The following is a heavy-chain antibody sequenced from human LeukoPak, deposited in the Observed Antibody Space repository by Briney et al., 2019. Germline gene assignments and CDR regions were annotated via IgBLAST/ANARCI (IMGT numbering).Heavy chain of an antibody. D-gene: IGHD2-2*01. CDR1: GCTFSSYA. J-gene: IGHJ6*04. CDR2: IIPIFGTA. V-gene: IGHV1-69*01. Sequence: GSSVNVSCKASGCTFSSYAISWVRQAPGQGLEWMGGIIPIFGTANYAQKFQGRVTITADESTSTAYMELSSLRSEDTAVYYCARDRVPAAMRSYYGMDVWGKGTTVTVSS. CDR3: ARDRVPAAMRSYYGMDV.